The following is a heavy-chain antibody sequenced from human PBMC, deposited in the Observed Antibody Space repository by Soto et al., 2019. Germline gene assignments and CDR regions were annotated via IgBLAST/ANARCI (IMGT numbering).Heavy chain of an antibody. J-gene: IGHJ4*02. D-gene: IGHD3-3*01. Sequence: GGSLRLSCAASGFTFSSYAMSWVRQAPGKGLEWVSAISGSGGSTYYADSVKGRFTISRDNSKNTLYLQMNSLRVEDTAVYYCAKDYLFGNTIFGVVIIPVRYFDYWGPGTLFTVSS. CDR3: AKDYLFGNTIFGVVIIPVRYFDY. V-gene: IGHV3-23*01. CDR1: GFTFSSYA. CDR2: ISGSGGST.